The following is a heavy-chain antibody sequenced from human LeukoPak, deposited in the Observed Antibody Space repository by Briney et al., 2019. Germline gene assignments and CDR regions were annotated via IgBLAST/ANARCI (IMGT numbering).Heavy chain of an antibody. CDR1: GYTFTSYA. Sequence: ASVKVSCKASGYTFTSYAMHWVRQAPGQRLEWMGWINAGNGNTKYSQKFQGRVTITRDTSASTAYMELSSLRSEDTAVYYCARVNPQRPDCSSTSCFVDAFDIWGQGTMVTVSS. D-gene: IGHD2-2*01. V-gene: IGHV1-3*01. CDR2: INAGNGNT. J-gene: IGHJ3*02. CDR3: ARVNPQRPDCSSTSCFVDAFDI.